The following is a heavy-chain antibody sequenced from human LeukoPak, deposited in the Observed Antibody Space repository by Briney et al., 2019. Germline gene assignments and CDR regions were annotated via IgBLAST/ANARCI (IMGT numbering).Heavy chain of an antibody. D-gene: IGHD5-12*01. V-gene: IGHV3-21*01. CDR1: GFTFSRYR. CDR3: ARDVQVATIYPLDY. Sequence: PGGSLRLSCAASGFTFSRYRMNWVRQAPGKGLEWVSSISSSSSYIYYADSVKGRFTISRDNAKNSLYLQMNSLRAEDTAVYYCARDVQVATIYPLDYWGQGTLVTVSS. J-gene: IGHJ4*02. CDR2: ISSSSSYI.